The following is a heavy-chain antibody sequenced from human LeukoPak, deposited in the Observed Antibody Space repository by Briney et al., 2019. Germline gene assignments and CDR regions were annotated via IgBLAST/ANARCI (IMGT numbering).Heavy chain of an antibody. V-gene: IGHV3-30*18. CDR1: GFTFSSYG. CDR3: AKDIDY. CDR2: ISYDGSNK. J-gene: IGHJ4*02. Sequence: GGSPRLSCAASGFTFSSYGMHWVRQAPGKGLEWVAVISYDGSNKYYADSVKGRFTISRDNSKNTLYLQMNSLRAEDTAVYYCAKDIDYWGQGTLVTVSS.